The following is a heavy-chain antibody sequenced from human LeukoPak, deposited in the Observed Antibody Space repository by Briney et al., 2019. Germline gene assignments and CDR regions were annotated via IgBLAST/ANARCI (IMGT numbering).Heavy chain of an antibody. V-gene: IGHV3-48*03. Sequence: GGSLRLSCAGSGFIFSNYEMNWVPQAPGKGLEWVSYISSTGSDIYYEDSVKGRFTISRDNAENSLYLQMNSLRAEDTAVYYCARDLPTGTYRAYFDNWGQGTLVTVSS. J-gene: IGHJ4*02. CDR3: ARDLPTGTYRAYFDN. CDR2: ISSTGSDI. CDR1: GFIFSNYE. D-gene: IGHD1-26*01.